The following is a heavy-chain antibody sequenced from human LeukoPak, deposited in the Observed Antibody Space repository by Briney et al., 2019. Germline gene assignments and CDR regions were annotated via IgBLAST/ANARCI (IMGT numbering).Heavy chain of an antibody. D-gene: IGHD5-24*01. J-gene: IGHJ3*02. V-gene: IGHV1-8*01. CDR1: GFTFTSHD. CDR2: MNPNSGNT. CDR3: ARGLGWLQMRGKYAFDI. Sequence: ASVEVSCKASGFTFTSHDYNWVRQATGQGLEWMGWMNPNSGNTGYAQKFQGRVTMTRDTSITTVYMELSSLTSEDTAVYYCARGLGWLQMRGKYAFDIWGQGTMVTVSS.